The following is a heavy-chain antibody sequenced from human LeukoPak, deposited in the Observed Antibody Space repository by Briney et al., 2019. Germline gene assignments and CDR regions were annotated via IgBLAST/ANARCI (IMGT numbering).Heavy chain of an antibody. CDR2: IYTSGST. J-gene: IGHJ3*02. Sequence: SETLSLTCTVSGGSISSYYWSWIRQPAGKGLEWIGRIYTSGSTNYNPSLKSRVTMSVDTSKNQFSLKLSSVTAADTAVYYCARDSVYYDFWSGYYSDAFDIWGQGTMVTVSS. CDR3: ARDSVYYDFWSGYYSDAFDI. CDR1: GGSISSYY. D-gene: IGHD3-3*01. V-gene: IGHV4-4*07.